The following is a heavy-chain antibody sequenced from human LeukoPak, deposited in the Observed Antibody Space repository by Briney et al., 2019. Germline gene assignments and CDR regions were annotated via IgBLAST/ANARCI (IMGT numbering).Heavy chain of an antibody. V-gene: IGHV1-8*01. D-gene: IGHD3-3*01. CDR3: ARVDFWSGYPENWFDP. CDR2: MNPNSGDT. Sequence: ASVKVSCKASGYTFTSYDTNWVRQATGQGLEWMGWMNPNSGDTGYAQKFQGRVTMTRDTSISTAYMELSSLRFEDTAVYYCARVDFWSGYPENWFDPWGQGTLVTVSS. CDR1: GYTFTSYD. J-gene: IGHJ5*02.